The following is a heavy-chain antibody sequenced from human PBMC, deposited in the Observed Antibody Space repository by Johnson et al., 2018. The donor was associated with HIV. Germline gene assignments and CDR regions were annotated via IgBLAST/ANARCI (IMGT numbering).Heavy chain of an antibody. V-gene: IGHV3-53*01. CDR1: GFTVSSNY. CDR3: VRGLLWFGELLEAFDI. Sequence: VQLVESGGGVMRPGGSLRLSCAASGFTVSSNYMSWVRQAPGKGLVWVSIINSGGSTYYADSVRGRFTISRDNSKNTLNLQMTSLRAEDTAVYYCVRGLLWFGELLEAFDIWGQGTMVTVSS. D-gene: IGHD3-10*01. J-gene: IGHJ3*02. CDR2: INSGGST.